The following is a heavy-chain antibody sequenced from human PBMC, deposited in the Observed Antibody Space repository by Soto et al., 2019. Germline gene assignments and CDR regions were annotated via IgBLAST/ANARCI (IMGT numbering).Heavy chain of an antibody. D-gene: IGHD3-22*01. Sequence: RTLGKDTQTLTLTCNYTGFSLSTSGLCVSWIRQPPGKALAWLAIIDWNDDKYYSTSLKTRLTISKDTSKNQVDITMTNMDPVDTATYYCERIRMNYYDSSSYYYYYYGMDVWGQGTTVTVSS. CDR1: GFSLSTSGLC. J-gene: IGHJ6*02. CDR3: ERIRMNYYDSSSYYYYYYGMDV. V-gene: IGHV2-70*01. CDR2: IDWNDDK.